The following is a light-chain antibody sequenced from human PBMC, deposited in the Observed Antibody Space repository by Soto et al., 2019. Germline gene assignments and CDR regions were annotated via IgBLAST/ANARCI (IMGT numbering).Light chain of an antibody. CDR1: QSISSW. CDR2: DAS. J-gene: IGKJ1*01. Sequence: DIQMTQSPSTLSASVGDRVTISCRAIQSISSWLAWYEQKPGKAPKLLIYDASSLESGVPSRFSGHGSGTEFTLTISSLQPDDFVAYYCQQYNSYTEGTFGQGTKVEIK. V-gene: IGKV1-5*01. CDR3: QQYNSYTEGT.